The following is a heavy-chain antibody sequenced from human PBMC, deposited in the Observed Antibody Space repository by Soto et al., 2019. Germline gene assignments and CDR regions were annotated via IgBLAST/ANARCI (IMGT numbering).Heavy chain of an antibody. CDR1: GYTFTSYA. V-gene: IGHV1-3*01. J-gene: IGHJ4*02. Sequence: ASVKVSCKASGYTFTSYAMHWVRQAPGQRLEWMGWISAGNGNTKYSQKFQGRVTITRDTSASTAYMELSSLRSEDTAVYYCARYLQYSGYDSGFDYWGQGTLVTVSS. D-gene: IGHD5-12*01. CDR3: ARYLQYSGYDSGFDY. CDR2: ISAGNGNT.